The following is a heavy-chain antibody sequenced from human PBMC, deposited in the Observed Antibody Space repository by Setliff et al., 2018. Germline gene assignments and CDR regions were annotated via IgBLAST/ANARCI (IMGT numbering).Heavy chain of an antibody. Sequence: SLRLSCAASGFTFSTYNMNWVRQAPGKGLEWVSYISFSSSTIYYADSVKGRFTISRDNAKNSVFLHMNSLTVEDTVVYYCARGPLAPFEHWGQGSLVTVSS. D-gene: IGHD6-13*01. J-gene: IGHJ4*02. CDR1: GFTFSTYN. V-gene: IGHV3-48*01. CDR2: ISFSSSTI. CDR3: ARGPLAPFEH.